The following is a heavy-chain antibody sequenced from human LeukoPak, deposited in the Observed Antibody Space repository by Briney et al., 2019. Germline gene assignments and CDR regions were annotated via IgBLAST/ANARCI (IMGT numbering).Heavy chain of an antibody. CDR1: GGSISSYY. J-gene: IGHJ6*02. CDR2: IYYSGST. V-gene: IGHV4-59*01. D-gene: IGHD4-11*01. Sequence: PSETLSLTCTVSGGSISSYYWSWMRQPPGKGLEWIGYIYYSGSTNYNPSLKSRVTISVDTSKNQFSLKLSSVTAADTAVYYCARGEGYSNYYYYGMDVWGQGTTVTVSS. CDR3: ARGEGYSNYYYYGMDV.